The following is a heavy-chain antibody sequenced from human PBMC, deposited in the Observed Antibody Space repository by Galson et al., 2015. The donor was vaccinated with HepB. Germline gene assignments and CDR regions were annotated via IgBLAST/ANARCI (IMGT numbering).Heavy chain of an antibody. CDR3: AKIHPTASGPDFFDY. D-gene: IGHD2-8*02. CDR1: GFTFSDYS. CDR2: ISRSGDST. J-gene: IGHJ4*02. Sequence: SLRLSCAGSGFTFSDYSMNWVRQTPGQGLEWVSGISRSGDSTSYSDSVKGRFTISRDNSKDTLSLQMDRLRAEDTAFYCCAKIHPTASGPDFFDYWGQGTLVTVSS. V-gene: IGHV3-23*01.